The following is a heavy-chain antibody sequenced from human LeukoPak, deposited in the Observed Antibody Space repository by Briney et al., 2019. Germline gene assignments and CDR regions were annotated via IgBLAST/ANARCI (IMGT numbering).Heavy chain of an antibody. CDR2: INKDGGEK. CDR3: VKDSPPRYSGSPPAY. CDR1: GFTFNSYW. Sequence: PGGSLRLSCAASGFTFNSYWMSWVRQAPGKGLEWVANINKDGGEKYYVDSVKGRFTISRDNAKNSLYLQMNSLRADDTAVYYCVKDSPPRYSGSPPAYWGQGTLVTVSS. V-gene: IGHV3-7*03. D-gene: IGHD1-26*01. J-gene: IGHJ4*02.